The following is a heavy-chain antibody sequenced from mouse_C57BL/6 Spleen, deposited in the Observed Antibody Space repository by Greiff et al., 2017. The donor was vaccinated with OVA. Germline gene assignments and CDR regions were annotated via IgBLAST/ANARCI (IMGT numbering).Heavy chain of an antibody. D-gene: IGHD3-3*01. J-gene: IGHJ3*01. CDR2: INYDGSST. V-gene: IGHV5-16*01. CDR1: GFTFSDYY. CDR3: ARGGRGFAY. Sequence: DVKLVESEGGLVQPGSSMKLSCTASGFTFSDYYMAWVRQVPEKGLEWVANINYDGSSTYYLDSLKSRFIISRDNAKNILYLQMSSLKSEDTATYYCARGGRGFAYWGQGTLVTVSA.